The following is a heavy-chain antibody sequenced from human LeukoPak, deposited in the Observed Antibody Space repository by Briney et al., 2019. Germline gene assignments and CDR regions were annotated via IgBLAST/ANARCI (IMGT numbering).Heavy chain of an antibody. CDR3: ARGPYCSGGSCYPNYYYYGMDV. J-gene: IGHJ6*02. CDR2: IRSKAYGGTT. V-gene: IGHV3-49*04. D-gene: IGHD2-15*01. Sequence: PGGSLRLSCAASGFTFGDYAMSWVRQAPGKGLEWVGFIRSKAYGGTTEYAASVKGRLTISRDDSKSIAYLQMNSLKTEDTAVYYCARGPYCSGGSCYPNYYYYGMDVWGQGTTVTVSS. CDR1: GFTFGDYA.